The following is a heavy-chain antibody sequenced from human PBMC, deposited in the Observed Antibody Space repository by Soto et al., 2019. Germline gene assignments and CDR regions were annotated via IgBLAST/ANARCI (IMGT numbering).Heavy chain of an antibody. D-gene: IGHD2-2*01. V-gene: IGHV1-18*01. CDR2: ISAYNCNT. CDR3: AREGRLRGSRTSWFYP. CDR1: GYTFTSYG. Sequence: QVQLVQSGAEVKKPGASVKVSCKASGYTFTSYGISWVRQAPGQGLEWMGWISAYNCNTHYAQKLQGRVTMTTDTTTSTAYMELRSLRSDDKAVYYCAREGRLRGSRTSWFYPWGQGTLVTVSS. J-gene: IGHJ5*02.